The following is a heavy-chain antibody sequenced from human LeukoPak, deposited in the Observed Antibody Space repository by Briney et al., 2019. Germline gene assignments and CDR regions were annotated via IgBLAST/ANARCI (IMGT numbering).Heavy chain of an antibody. V-gene: IGHV1-18*01. J-gene: IGHJ4*02. CDR1: GYTFTSYG. CDR3: ARDSGQTYYYDSSGEPEDY. CDR2: ISAYNGNT. Sequence: ASVKVSCKASGYTFTSYGISWVRQAPGQGLEWMGLISAYNGNTNYAQKLPGRVTMTTDTSTSTAYMELRSLRSDDTAVYYCARDSGQTYYYDSSGEPEDYWGQGTLVTVSS. D-gene: IGHD3-22*01.